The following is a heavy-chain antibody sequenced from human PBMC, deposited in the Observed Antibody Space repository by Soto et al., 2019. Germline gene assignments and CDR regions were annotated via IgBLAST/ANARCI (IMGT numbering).Heavy chain of an antibody. J-gene: IGHJ4*02. V-gene: IGHV4-39*01. Sequence: QLVLQESGPGVVKPSETLSLTCSVSGDSITSSRYYWGWIRQTPQTGLEWIGSIYYSGSTFYNPSVKRRGTVSVDTAKNQFALKLTSVSAADTALYLCERQTASIVRQGDIDYWGQGTLVTVSS. CDR1: GDSITSSRYY. CDR3: ERQTASIVRQGDIDY. D-gene: IGHD2-2*01. CDR2: IYYSGST.